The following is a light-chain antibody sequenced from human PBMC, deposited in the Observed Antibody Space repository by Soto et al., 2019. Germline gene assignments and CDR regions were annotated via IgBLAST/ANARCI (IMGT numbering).Light chain of an antibody. J-gene: IGLJ2*01. CDR1: SNDIGPYNY. V-gene: IGLV2-14*03. CDR2: DVT. CDR3: SSYTSIIAVV. Sequence: QSVLIQPASVSGSPGQSITISCTGTSNDIGPYNYVSWYQQHPGKAPRLLIYDVTNRPSGVSDRFSGSKSGRTASLTISGLQAEDEADYYCSSYTSIIAVVFGGGTKLTVL.